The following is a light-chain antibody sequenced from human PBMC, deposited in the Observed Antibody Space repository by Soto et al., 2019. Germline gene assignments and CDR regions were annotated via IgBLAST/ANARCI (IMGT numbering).Light chain of an antibody. V-gene: IGKV3-15*01. CDR2: GAS. CDR1: QSFRTK. J-gene: IGKJ5*01. Sequence: EIVMTQSPGTLSVSPGEGATLFCRFSQSFRTKLAWYQQRAGQAPRLLMYGASTRATGIPDRFSGSGSGTEFTPTISSLQSEDFAVYYCQQYNSWPPITFGQGTRLEIK. CDR3: QQYNSWPPIT.